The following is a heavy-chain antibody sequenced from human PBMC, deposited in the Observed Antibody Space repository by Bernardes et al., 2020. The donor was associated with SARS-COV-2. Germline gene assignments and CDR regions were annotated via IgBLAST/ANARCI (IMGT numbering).Heavy chain of an antibody. J-gene: IGHJ4*02. CDR2: ISPYNGNT. D-gene: IGHD3-22*01. Sequence: ASVKVSCKASGYTFINYGISWVRQAPGQGLEWLGWISPYNGNTNYAQTLQGRVTMATDTSTSTAYMELRSLRSDDTAVYFCARDRDYYDSLEHWGQGTLVTVSS. CDR1: GYTFINYG. V-gene: IGHV1-18*01. CDR3: ARDRDYYDSLEH.